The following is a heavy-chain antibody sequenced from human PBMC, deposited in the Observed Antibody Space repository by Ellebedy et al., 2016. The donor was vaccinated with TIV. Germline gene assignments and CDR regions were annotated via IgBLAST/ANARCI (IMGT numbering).Heavy chain of an antibody. CDR1: GYAFTSYD. CDR3: ARDFEFMIYVNGGEYYHYALDV. V-gene: IGHV1-8*01. CDR2: INPNSGNT. D-gene: IGHD3-10*02. Sequence: AASVKVSCKASGYAFTSYDINWVRQAPGQGLEWMGWINPNSGNTGYAQKFQGRVTMTRDNSISTVYMELSSLTSEDTAVYYCARDFEFMIYVNGGEYYHYALDVWGQGTTVTVAS. J-gene: IGHJ6*02.